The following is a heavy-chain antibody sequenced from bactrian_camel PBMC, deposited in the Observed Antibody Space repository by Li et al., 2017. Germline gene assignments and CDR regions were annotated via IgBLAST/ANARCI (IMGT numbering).Heavy chain of an antibody. Sequence: HVQLVESGGGSVQAGGSLRLSCATSADTSTTHCMGWFRQAPGKEREGVAFIDSDGSTTYEDSVTGRFTISHDGLKNTMYLQMNSLSPEDTAMYYCAASRFRPTGIQNLGPMRSADFAYWGQGTQVTVS. V-gene: IGHV3S53*01. D-gene: IGHD4*01. CDR3: AASRFRPTGIQNLGPMRSADFAY. J-gene: IGHJ6*01. CDR2: IDSDGST. CDR1: ADTSTTHC.